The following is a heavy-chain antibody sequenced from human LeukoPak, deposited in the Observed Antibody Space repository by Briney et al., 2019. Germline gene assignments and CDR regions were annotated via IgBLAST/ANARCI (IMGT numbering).Heavy chain of an antibody. J-gene: IGHJ4*02. CDR3: AKAYYYDSSGYPNDY. CDR1: GFTFSSYA. V-gene: IGHV3-23*01. D-gene: IGHD3-22*01. CDR2: ISGSGGST. Sequence: GGSLRLSCAASGFTFSSYAMSWVRQAPGKGLEWVSAISGSGGSTYYADSVKGRFTISRDNSKNTLYLQMNSLRAEDRAVYYCAKAYYYDSSGYPNDYWGQGTLVTVSS.